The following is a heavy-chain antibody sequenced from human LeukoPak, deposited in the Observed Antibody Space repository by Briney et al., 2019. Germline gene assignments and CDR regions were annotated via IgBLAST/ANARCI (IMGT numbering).Heavy chain of an antibody. CDR2: INHSGST. V-gene: IGHV4-34*01. J-gene: IGHJ4*02. CDR1: GGSFSGYY. Sequence: SETLSFTCAVYGGSFSGYYWSWIRQPPGKGLEWIGEINHSGSTNYNPSLKSRVTISVDTSKNQFSLKLSSVTAADTAVYYCAIRGGNCSSTSCYGSTPGFGYWGQGTLVTVSS. D-gene: IGHD2-2*01. CDR3: AIRGGNCSSTSCYGSTPGFGY.